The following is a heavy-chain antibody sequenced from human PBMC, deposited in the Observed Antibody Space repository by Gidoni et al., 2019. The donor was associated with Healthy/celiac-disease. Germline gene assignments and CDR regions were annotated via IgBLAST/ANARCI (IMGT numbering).Heavy chain of an antibody. V-gene: IGHV4-4*02. CDR3: ARDGHGSGSYYRDFDY. D-gene: IGHD3-10*01. CDR1: GGSISSSNW. CDR2: IYHSGST. Sequence: QVQLQESGPGLVKPSGALSLTCAVSGGSISSSNWWSWVRQPPGKGLEWIGEIYHSGSTNYNPSLKSRVTISVDKSKNQFSLNLSSVTAADTAVYYCARDGHGSGSYYRDFDYWGQGTLVTVSS. J-gene: IGHJ4*02.